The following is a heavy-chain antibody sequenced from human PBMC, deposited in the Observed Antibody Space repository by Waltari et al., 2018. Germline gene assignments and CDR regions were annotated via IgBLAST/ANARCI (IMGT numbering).Heavy chain of an antibody. J-gene: IGHJ4*02. CDR1: GFIFAYYV. D-gene: IGHD6-19*01. Sequence: EVQLVASGGVVVQPGGSLRLSCAAAGFIFAYYVMTWVRPVPGKGLEWVALMSWNVGYTYYADSVKDRFTISRDNSKNSLFLQMNNLRVEDSALYYCAKDMMAVAGTGGYYFDYWGQGTVVTVSS. CDR2: MSWNVGYT. V-gene: IGHV3-43D*03. CDR3: AKDMMAVAGTGGYYFDY.